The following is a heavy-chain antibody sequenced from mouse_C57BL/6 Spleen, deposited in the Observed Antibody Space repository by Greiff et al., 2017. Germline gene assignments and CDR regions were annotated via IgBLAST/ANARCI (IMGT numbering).Heavy chain of an antibody. V-gene: IGHV1-82*01. CDR3: ARVGAHYDSYYFDY. J-gene: IGHJ2*01. Sequence: VQLQQSGPELVKPGASVKISCKASGYAFSSSWMNWVKQRPGKGLEWIGRIYPGDGDTNYNGKFKGKATLTAGKSSSTAYMQLSSLTSEDSAVYFCARVGAHYDSYYFDYWGQGTTLTGSS. CDR1: GYAFSSSW. D-gene: IGHD2-4*01. CDR2: IYPGDGDT.